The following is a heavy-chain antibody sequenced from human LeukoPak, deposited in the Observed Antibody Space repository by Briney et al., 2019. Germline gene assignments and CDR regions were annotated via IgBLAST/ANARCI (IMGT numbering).Heavy chain of an antibody. V-gene: IGHV4-59*01. CDR1: GGSISSYY. Sequence: SETLSLTCTVSGGSISSYYWSWIRQPPGKGLEWIGYIYYSGSTNYNPSLKSRVTISVDTSKNQFSLKLSSVTAADTAAYYCARDRVVVAATHEYYYYYMDVWGKGTTVTVSS. J-gene: IGHJ6*03. D-gene: IGHD2-15*01. CDR2: IYYSGST. CDR3: ARDRVVVAATHEYYYYYMDV.